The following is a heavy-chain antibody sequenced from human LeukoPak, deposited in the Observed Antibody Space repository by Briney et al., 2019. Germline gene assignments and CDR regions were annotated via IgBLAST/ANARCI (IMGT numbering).Heavy chain of an antibody. CDR3: AREAQWLESYYYGMDV. D-gene: IGHD6-19*01. CDR1: GGTFSSYA. CDR2: IIPIFGTA. Sequence: SVKVSCKASGGTFSSYAISWVRQAPGQGLEWMGGIIPIFGTANYAQKFQGRVTITADESTSTAYMELSSLRSEDTAAYYCAREAQWLESYYYGMDVWGQGTTVTVSS. V-gene: IGHV1-69*13. J-gene: IGHJ6*02.